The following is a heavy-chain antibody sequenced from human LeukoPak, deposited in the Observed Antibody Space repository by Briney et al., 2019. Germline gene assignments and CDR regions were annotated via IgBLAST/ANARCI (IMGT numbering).Heavy chain of an antibody. V-gene: IGHV3-7*01. CDR1: GFSFSNYW. CDR3: AKIPYGDYVLDYYYYMDV. Sequence: GGSLRLSCEASGFSFSNYWMSWVRQAPGKGLEWVANIKQDGSEIYYVDSVRGRFTISRDNAKNSLYLQMNSLRAEDTAVYYCAKIPYGDYVLDYYYYMDVWGKGTTVTISS. J-gene: IGHJ6*03. D-gene: IGHD4-17*01. CDR2: IKQDGSEI.